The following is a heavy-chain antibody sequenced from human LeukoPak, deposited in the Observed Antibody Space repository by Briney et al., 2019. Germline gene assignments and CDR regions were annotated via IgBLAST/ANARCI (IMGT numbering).Heavy chain of an antibody. V-gene: IGHV3-23*01. CDR1: GFTFNNYA. D-gene: IGHD4-23*01. Sequence: GGSLRLSCAASGFTFNNYAMSWVRQAPGKGLEWVSGISPSGGDTPYADSVKGRFTISRDNSKNTLYLQMNSLRAEDTAVYYCAKKNSGLNPFDHWGQGTLVTVSS. J-gene: IGHJ4*02. CDR3: AKKNSGLNPFDH. CDR2: ISPSGGDT.